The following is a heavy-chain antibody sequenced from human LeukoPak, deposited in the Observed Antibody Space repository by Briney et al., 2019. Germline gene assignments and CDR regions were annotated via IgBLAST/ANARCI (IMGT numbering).Heavy chain of an antibody. V-gene: IGHV5-51*01. CDR2: IYPGDSDT. CDR3: SRPDCTSTTCPFDY. J-gene: IGHJ4*02. Sequence: GESLKISCTGSGYSFISYWICWVRQMPGKGLEWVGIIYPGDSDTKYSPSFQGQVTISADKSITTAYLQWSSLQASDTAMYYCSRPDCTSTTCPFDYWGQGTQVTVSS. CDR1: GYSFISYW. D-gene: IGHD2-2*01.